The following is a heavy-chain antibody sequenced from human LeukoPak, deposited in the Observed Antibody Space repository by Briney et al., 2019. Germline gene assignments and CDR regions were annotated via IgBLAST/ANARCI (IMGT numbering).Heavy chain of an antibody. J-gene: IGHJ4*02. CDR1: GFTFSSYG. CDR3: ATFPYYFDSSGSYYFDF. CDR2: ISGSGGST. Sequence: PGGSLRLSCAASGFTFSSYGMRWVRQAPGKGLEWVSAISGSGGSTYYADSVKGRFTISRDNSKNTLYLQMNSLRAEDTAVFYCATFPYYFDSSGSYYFDFWGQGTLVTVSS. V-gene: IGHV3-23*01. D-gene: IGHD3-22*01.